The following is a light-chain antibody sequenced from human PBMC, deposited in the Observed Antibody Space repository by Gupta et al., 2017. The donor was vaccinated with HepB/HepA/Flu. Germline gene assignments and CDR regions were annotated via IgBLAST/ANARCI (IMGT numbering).Light chain of an antibody. J-gene: IGKJ5*01. CDR2: GAS. Sequence: DIQLTQSPSAVSASIGDSVTITCRASQAVNSWLDWYQQKPGTAPRLLIYGASTLQNGVPSRFSGNGSGTDFILTISNLQPEDFAIYFCQQANSFPRLTFGHGTRLDIK. CDR1: QAVNSW. V-gene: IGKV1-12*01. CDR3: QQANSFPRLT.